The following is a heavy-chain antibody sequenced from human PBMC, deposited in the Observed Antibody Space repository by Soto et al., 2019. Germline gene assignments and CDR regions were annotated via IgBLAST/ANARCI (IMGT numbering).Heavy chain of an antibody. CDR2: IYPDDSRT. J-gene: IGHJ5*02. Sequence: EVLLVQSGAEVQKAGESLKISCKGSGYRFSDYWIGWVRQMPEKGLEWMGIIYPDDSRTIYSPSFQGQVIMSADKSISTAYLQWRSLEASDTAIYYCARVGGAALSYNWFDRWGQGTRVTVSS. CDR3: ARVGGAALSYNWFDR. CDR1: GYRFSDYW. V-gene: IGHV5-51*03. D-gene: IGHD3-16*01.